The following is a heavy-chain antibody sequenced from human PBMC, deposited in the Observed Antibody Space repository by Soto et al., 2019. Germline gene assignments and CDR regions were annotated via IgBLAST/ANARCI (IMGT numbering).Heavy chain of an antibody. J-gene: IGHJ3*02. Sequence: EVQLLESGGGLVQPGGSLRLSCAASGFTFSSYAMSWVRQAPGKGLEWVSAISGSGDSTYYGASVKGRFTISRDNSTNTLYLHMNSMRADDTAVYYSAKGRNSSVSDAFDIWGQGTMVTVSS. CDR1: GFTFSSYA. CDR3: AKGRNSSVSDAFDI. V-gene: IGHV3-23*01. D-gene: IGHD6-19*01. CDR2: ISGSGDST.